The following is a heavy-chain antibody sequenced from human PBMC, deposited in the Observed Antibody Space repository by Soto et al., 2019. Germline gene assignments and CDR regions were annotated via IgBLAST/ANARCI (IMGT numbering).Heavy chain of an antibody. Sequence: QVQLQQWGAGLLKPSETLSLTCAVYGGSFGGYYWSWIRQPPGKGLEWIGEINHSGNTNYNPSLXSRVTISVDTPXTXFXLKLSSVTAADTAVYYCARHNSDGSGYYYYYYGMDVWGQGTTVTVSS. J-gene: IGHJ6*02. V-gene: IGHV4-34*01. CDR2: INHSGNT. CDR1: GGSFGGYY. D-gene: IGHD3-22*01. CDR3: ARHNSDGSGYYYYYYGMDV.